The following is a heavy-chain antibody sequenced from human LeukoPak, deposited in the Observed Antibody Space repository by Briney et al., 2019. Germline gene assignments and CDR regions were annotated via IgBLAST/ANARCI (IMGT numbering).Heavy chain of an antibody. J-gene: IGHJ6*03. CDR1: GYTFTGYY. V-gene: IGHV1-2*02. CDR3: ARDQSSSWYEVNYYYYMDV. Sequence: ASVKVSCKASGYTFTGYYMHWVRQAPGQGLEWMGWINPNSGGTNYAQKFQGRVTMTRDTSISTAYMELSRLRSDDTAVYYCARDQSSSWYEVNYYYYMDVWGKGTTVTIS. D-gene: IGHD6-13*01. CDR2: INPNSGGT.